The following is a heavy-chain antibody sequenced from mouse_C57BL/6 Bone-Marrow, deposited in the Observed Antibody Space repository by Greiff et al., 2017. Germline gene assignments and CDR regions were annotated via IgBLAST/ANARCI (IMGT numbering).Heavy chain of an antibody. CDR1: GFTFSSYA. V-gene: IGHV5-4*03. J-gene: IGHJ3*01. Sequence: DVHLVESGGGLVKPGGSLKLSCAASGFTFSSYAMSWVSQTPEKRLEWVATISDCGSYTYYPNYVKGRFTISRDNAKNNLSLQMSHLKSEDTAMYYCARRSSGPWFAYWGQGTLVTVSA. CDR3: ARRSSGPWFAY. CDR2: ISDCGSYT. D-gene: IGHD3-2*02.